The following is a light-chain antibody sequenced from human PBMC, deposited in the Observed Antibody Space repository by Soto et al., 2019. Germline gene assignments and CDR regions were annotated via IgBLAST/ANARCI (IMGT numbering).Light chain of an antibody. Sequence: DIQMTQSPSSLSASVGDRVTITCRASQSITTYLNWYQQRPGTAPKVLIFAASTLQSGVPSRFSGRGSGTYFTLTISSLQPEDLATYYCHHSYRTPLTFGGGTKVEIK. CDR1: QSITTY. CDR3: HHSYRTPLT. V-gene: IGKV1-39*01. CDR2: AAS. J-gene: IGKJ4*01.